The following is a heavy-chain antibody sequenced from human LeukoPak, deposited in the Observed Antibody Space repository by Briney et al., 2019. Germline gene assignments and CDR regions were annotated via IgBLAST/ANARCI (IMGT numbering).Heavy chain of an antibody. J-gene: IGHJ3*02. CDR1: GFTFRTYS. V-gene: IGHV3-48*01. Sequence: GGSLRLSCAASGFTFRTYSMNWVRQAPGKGLEWVSYISGSSSTKYYADSVKGRFSISRDNARNSLYLQMNSLRAEDTAVYYCARDQYSGFDGKARVFDIWGQGTMVTASS. CDR2: ISGSSSTK. D-gene: IGHD5-12*01. CDR3: ARDQYSGFDGKARVFDI.